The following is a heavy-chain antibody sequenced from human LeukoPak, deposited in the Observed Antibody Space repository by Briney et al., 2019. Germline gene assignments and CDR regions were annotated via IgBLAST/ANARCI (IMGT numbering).Heavy chain of an antibody. CDR1: GFTFSSYS. CDR3: TRGGVDY. V-gene: IGHV3-48*01. Sequence: PGGSLRLACEASGFTFSSYSMNWVRQAPGKGLEWISYISTSTTTIYYANSVKGRFTISRDNAKKSLYLQMNSLRAEDTALYYCTRGGVDYWGQGTLVTVSS. CDR2: ISTSTTTI. D-gene: IGHD3-16*01. J-gene: IGHJ4*02.